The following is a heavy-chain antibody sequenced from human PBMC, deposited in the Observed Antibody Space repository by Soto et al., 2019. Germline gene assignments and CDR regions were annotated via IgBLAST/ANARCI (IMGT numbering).Heavy chain of an antibody. CDR1: GDSLSTYY. Sequence: PSXTLSLTCTVSGDSLSTYYWTWIPQPPGKGLEWIGFSYNSGSTHYNPSLKSRVTISVDTSKNQFSLKLRSVTAEDTAVYYCASMGYQYGSGSYPLDYWGQGTLVTSPQ. J-gene: IGHJ4*02. D-gene: IGHD3-10*01. CDR2: SYNSGST. V-gene: IGHV4-59*08. CDR3: ASMGYQYGSGSYPLDY.